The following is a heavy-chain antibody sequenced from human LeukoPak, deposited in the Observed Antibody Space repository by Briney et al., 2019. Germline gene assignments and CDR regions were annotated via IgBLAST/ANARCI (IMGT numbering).Heavy chain of an antibody. J-gene: IGHJ4*02. CDR3: AKDLTYYYDISGSYYGYYFDY. Sequence: GGSLRLSCAASGFTFSSCSMTWVRQAPGKGLEWVSYISSSSSTIYYADSVKGRFNISRDNAKNSLCLQMNSLRPEDTAVYYCAKDLTYYYDISGSYYGYYFDYWGQGTLVTVSS. V-gene: IGHV3-48*01. CDR1: GFTFSSCS. D-gene: IGHD3-22*01. CDR2: ISSSSSTI.